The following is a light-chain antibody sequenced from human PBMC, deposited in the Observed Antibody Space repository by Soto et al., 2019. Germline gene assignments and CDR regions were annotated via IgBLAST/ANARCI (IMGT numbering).Light chain of an antibody. CDR3: QQYNSYSGT. CDR1: QSISSW. V-gene: IGKV1-5*01. J-gene: IGKJ1*01. Sequence: DIQMTQSPSTLSASVGDRVTITCRASQSISSWLAWYQQKPGKAPKLLIYDASSLESGVPSRFSGSGSGTEFTLTISSLQPDDFATYYGQQYNSYSGTFGQETKVEIK. CDR2: DAS.